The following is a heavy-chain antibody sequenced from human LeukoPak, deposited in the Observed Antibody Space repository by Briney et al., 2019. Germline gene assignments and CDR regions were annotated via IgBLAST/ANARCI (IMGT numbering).Heavy chain of an antibody. Sequence: SVKVSCKASGGTFSSYAISWVGQAPGQGLEWTGGIIPIFGTANYAQKFQGRVTITTDESTSTAYMELSSLRSEDTAVYYCARGATVVVPAAIPYYYYYMDVWGKGTTVTVSS. J-gene: IGHJ6*03. CDR2: IIPIFGTA. V-gene: IGHV1-69*05. D-gene: IGHD2-2*02. CDR3: ARGATVVVPAAIPYYYYYMDV. CDR1: GGTFSSYA.